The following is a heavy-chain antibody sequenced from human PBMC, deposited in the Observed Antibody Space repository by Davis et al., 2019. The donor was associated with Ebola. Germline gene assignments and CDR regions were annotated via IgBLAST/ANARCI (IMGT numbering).Heavy chain of an antibody. J-gene: IGHJ5*02. D-gene: IGHD3-22*01. Sequence: GGSLRLSCAASGFTFSSYSMNWVRQAPGKGLQWVSTISGPAGRTYYADSVKGRFTISGDISKNTVYLQMNRLRAEDTAVYYCARDLPHYDSSGSWFDPWGQGTLVTVSS. CDR3: ARDLPHYDSSGSWFDP. CDR1: GFTFSSYS. V-gene: IGHV3-23*01. CDR2: ISGPAGRT.